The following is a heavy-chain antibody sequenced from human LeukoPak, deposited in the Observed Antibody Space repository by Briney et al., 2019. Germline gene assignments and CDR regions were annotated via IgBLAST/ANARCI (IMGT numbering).Heavy chain of an antibody. V-gene: IGHV4-31*03. CDR1: GGSISSGGYY. Sequence: PSQTLSLTCTVSGGSISSGGYYWSWIRQHPGKGLEWIGYIYYSGSTYYNPSLKSRVTISVDTSKNQFSLKLSFVTAADTAVYYCARGTYYDYIWGSYRPGQFDYWGQGTLVTVSS. CDR2: IYYSGST. J-gene: IGHJ4*02. D-gene: IGHD3-16*02. CDR3: ARGTYYDYIWGSYRPGQFDY.